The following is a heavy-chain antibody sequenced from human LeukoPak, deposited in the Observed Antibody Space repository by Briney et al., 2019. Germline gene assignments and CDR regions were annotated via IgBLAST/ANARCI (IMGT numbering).Heavy chain of an antibody. Sequence: GGSLRLSCAASGFTFSSYAMSWVRQAPGKGLEWVSAISGGGGSTYYADSVKGRFTISRDSSKNTLYLQMNSLRAEDTAIYYCAKSPSTVTTGGDDAFDLWGQGTMVTVSS. V-gene: IGHV3-23*01. D-gene: IGHD4-17*01. J-gene: IGHJ3*01. CDR3: AKSPSTVTTGGDDAFDL. CDR1: GFTFSSYA. CDR2: ISGGGGST.